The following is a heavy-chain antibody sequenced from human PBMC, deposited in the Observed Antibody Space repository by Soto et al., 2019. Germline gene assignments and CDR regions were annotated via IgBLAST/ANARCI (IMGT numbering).Heavy chain of an antibody. CDR1: GYTFTSYG. CDR2: ISAYNGNT. CDR3: ASSFTTGGYDPYYYYYYGMDV. V-gene: IGHV1-18*01. D-gene: IGHD5-12*01. Sequence: ASVKVSCKASGYTFTSYGISWVRQAPGQGLEWMGWISAYNGNTNYAQKLQGRVTMTTDTSTSTAYMELRSLRSDDTAVYYCASSFTTGGYDPYYYYYYGMDVWGQGTTVTVSS. J-gene: IGHJ6*02.